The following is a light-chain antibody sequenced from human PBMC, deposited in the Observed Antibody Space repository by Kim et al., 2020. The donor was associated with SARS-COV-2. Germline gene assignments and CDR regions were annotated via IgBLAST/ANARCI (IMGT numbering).Light chain of an antibody. J-gene: IGLJ2*01. V-gene: IGLV4-69*01. CDR2: VDNDGRH. Sequence: AVQRTCTLSSAHSNYAIAWRQQQPEKGPRYLMKVDNDGRHIKGDGIPDRFSGSSSGAERYLIISSLQSEDEADYYCQTWATGIRVFGGGTQLTVL. CDR1: SAHSNYA. CDR3: QTWATGIRV.